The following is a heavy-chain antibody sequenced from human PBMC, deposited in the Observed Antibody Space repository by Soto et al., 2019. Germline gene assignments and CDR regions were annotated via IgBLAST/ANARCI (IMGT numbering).Heavy chain of an antibody. CDR2: INHSGST. V-gene: IGHV4-34*01. CDR3: ARARAGTHWDY. CDR1: GGSFSGYY. D-gene: IGHD6-13*01. J-gene: IGHJ4*02. Sequence: SETLSLTCAVYGGSFSGYYWSWIRQPPGKGLEWIGEINHSGSTNYNPSLKSRVTISVDTSKNQFSLKLSSVTAADTAVYYCARARAGTHWDYWGQGTLVTVSS.